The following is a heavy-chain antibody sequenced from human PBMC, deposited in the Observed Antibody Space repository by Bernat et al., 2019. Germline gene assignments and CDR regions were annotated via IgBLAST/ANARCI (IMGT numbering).Heavy chain of an antibody. CDR3: AKEYGDYGWFDY. Sequence: QVQLVESGGGVVQPGRSLRLSCAASGFTFSSYGMHWVRQAPGKGLEWVAVISYDGSNKYYADSVEGRFTISRDNSKNAMYLQMNSLRAEDTAVYYCAKEYGDYGWFDYWGQGTLVTVSS. CDR1: GFTFSSYG. D-gene: IGHD4-17*01. J-gene: IGHJ4*02. CDR2: ISYDGSNK. V-gene: IGHV3-30*18.